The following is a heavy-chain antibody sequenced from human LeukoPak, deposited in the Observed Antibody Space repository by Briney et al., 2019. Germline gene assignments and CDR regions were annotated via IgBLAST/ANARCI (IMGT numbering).Heavy chain of an antibody. CDR1: GYTFTSYG. CDR3: ARGSPVKSYYYYYYGIDV. J-gene: IGHJ6*02. Sequence: EASVKVSCKASGYTFTSYGISWVRQAPGQGLEWMGWISAYNGNTNYAQKLQGRVTMTTDTSTSTAYMELRSLRSDDTAVYYCARGSPVKSYYYYYYGIDVWGQGTTVTVSS. CDR2: ISAYNGNT. V-gene: IGHV1-18*01. D-gene: IGHD4-17*01.